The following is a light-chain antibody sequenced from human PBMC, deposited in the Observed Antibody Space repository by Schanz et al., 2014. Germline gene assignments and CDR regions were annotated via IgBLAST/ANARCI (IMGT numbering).Light chain of an antibody. Sequence: QSALTQPASVSGSPGQSITISCTGTSSDVGGYNYVSWYQQHPGKAPKLMIYDVSNRPSGVSNRFSGSKSDNTASLTISGLQAEDEADYYCYSYAGSSTFYVFGAGTKLTVL. J-gene: IGLJ1*01. V-gene: IGLV2-14*01. CDR1: SSDVGGYNY. CDR2: DVS. CDR3: YSYAGSSTFYV.